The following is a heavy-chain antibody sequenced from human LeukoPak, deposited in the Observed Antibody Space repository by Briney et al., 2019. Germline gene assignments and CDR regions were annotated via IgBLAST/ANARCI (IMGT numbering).Heavy chain of an antibody. CDR2: IHASGST. CDR3: ARGRPVTGSFYFDY. CDR1: GGSISGYF. J-gene: IGHJ4*02. V-gene: IGHV4-59*01. D-gene: IGHD1-26*01. Sequence: SETLSLTCTVSGGSISGYFWSWIRQPPGKGLEWIGYIHASGSTIQSPSLKSRVTISVDTSKNQFSLKLTSVTAADTAVYYCARGRPVTGSFYFDYWGQGTLVTVSS.